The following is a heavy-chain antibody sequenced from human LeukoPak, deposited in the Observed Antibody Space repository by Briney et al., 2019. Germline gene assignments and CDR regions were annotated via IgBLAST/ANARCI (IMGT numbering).Heavy chain of an antibody. CDR1: GGTISSYY. CDR3: AREGGSSWSLDS. CDR2: IYYSGST. D-gene: IGHD6-13*01. J-gene: IGHJ4*02. Sequence: SETLSLTCTVSGGTISSYYWSWIRQPPGKGLEWIGYIYYSGSTNYNPSLKRRVTISVDTSKNQFSLKLSSVTAADTAVYYCAREGGSSWSLDSWGQGTLATVSS. V-gene: IGHV4-59*01.